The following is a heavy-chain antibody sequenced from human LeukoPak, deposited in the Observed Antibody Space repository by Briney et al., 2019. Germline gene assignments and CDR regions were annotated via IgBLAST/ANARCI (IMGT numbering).Heavy chain of an antibody. D-gene: IGHD3-3*01. CDR2: ISGCGGST. V-gene: IGHV3-23*01. CDR1: GFTFSSYA. J-gene: IGHJ3*02. CDR3: AKDRLWTPAEPTDAFDI. Sequence: GGSLRLSCAASGFTFSSYAMSWVRQAPGKGLEWVSAISGCGGSTYHADSVKGRFTISRDNSKNTLYLQMNSLRAEDTAVYYCAKDRLWTPAEPTDAFDIWGQGTMVTVSS.